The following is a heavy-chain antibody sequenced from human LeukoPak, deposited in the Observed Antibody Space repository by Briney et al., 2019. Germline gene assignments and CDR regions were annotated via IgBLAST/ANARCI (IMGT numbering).Heavy chain of an antibody. CDR1: GFTFDDYA. CDR2: ISWNSGSI. D-gene: IGHD3-10*01. J-gene: IGHJ5*02. Sequence: GGSLRLSCAASGFTFDDYAMHWVRQAPGKGLEWVSGISWNSGSIGYADSVKGRFTISRDNAKNSLYLQMSSLRAEDTALYYCAKAAVGSGSGGFDPWGQGTLVTVSS. V-gene: IGHV3-9*01. CDR3: AKAAVGSGSGGFDP.